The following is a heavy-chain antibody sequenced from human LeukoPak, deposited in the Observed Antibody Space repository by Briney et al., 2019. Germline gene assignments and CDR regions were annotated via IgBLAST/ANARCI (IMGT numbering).Heavy chain of an antibody. D-gene: IGHD6-13*01. CDR3: AKVPIAAAGTIAIDY. J-gene: IGHJ4*02. CDR2: ISYDGSNK. CDR1: GSTFSSYG. V-gene: IGHV3-30*18. Sequence: GGSLRLSCAASGSTFSSYGMHWVRQAPGKGLEWVAVISYDGSNKYYPDSVKGRFTISRDNSKNTLYLQMNSLRAEDTAVYYCAKVPIAAAGTIAIDYWGQGTLVTVSS.